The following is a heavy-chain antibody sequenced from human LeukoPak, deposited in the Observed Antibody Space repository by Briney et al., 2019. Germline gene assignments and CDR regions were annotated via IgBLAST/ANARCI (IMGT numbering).Heavy chain of an antibody. D-gene: IGHD2-15*01. V-gene: IGHV4-61*02. J-gene: IGHJ4*02. Sequence: SETLSLTCTVSGGSISSGSYYWCWLRQPAGTGLEWLGRIYTSGSTNYNPSLKSRVTISVDTTKNQFSLKLSSVTAADTAVYYCARDRWDCSGGSCYYFPIYWGQGTLVTVSS. CDR1: GGSISSGSYY. CDR2: IYTSGST. CDR3: ARDRWDCSGGSCYYFPIY.